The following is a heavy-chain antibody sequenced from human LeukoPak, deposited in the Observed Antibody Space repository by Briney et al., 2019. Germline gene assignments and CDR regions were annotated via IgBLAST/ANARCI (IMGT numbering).Heavy chain of an antibody. J-gene: IGHJ5*02. D-gene: IGHD5-12*01. Sequence: ASVKVSCKASGYTFTGYYMHWVRQAPGQGLEWMGWINPNSGGTNYAQKFQGRVTMTRGTSISTAYMELSRLRSDDTAVYYCARDEGYSGYDYPQNWFDPWGQGTLVTVSS. V-gene: IGHV1-2*02. CDR3: ARDEGYSGYDYPQNWFDP. CDR2: INPNSGGT. CDR1: GYTFTGYY.